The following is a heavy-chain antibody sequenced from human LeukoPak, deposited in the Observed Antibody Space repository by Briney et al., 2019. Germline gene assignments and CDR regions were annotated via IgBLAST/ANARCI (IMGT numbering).Heavy chain of an antibody. Sequence: SGPTLVNPTQTLTLTCTFSGFSLSTSGVGVGWIRQPPGKALEWLALIYWNDDKRYSPSLKSRLPITKDTSKNQVVLTMTNMDPVDTATYYCAHSGTVTTPHDAFDIWGQGTMVTVSS. D-gene: IGHD4-17*01. CDR3: AHSGTVTTPHDAFDI. CDR1: GFSLSTSGVG. J-gene: IGHJ3*02. V-gene: IGHV2-5*01. CDR2: IYWNDDK.